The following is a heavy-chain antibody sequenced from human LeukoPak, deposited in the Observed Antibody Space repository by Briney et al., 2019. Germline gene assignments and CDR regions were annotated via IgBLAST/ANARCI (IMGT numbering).Heavy chain of an antibody. CDR1: GFTFSNAW. V-gene: IGHV3-15*01. J-gene: IGHJ4*02. D-gene: IGHD3-10*01. CDR2: IKSKTDGGTT. Sequence: GGSLRLSCAASGFTFSNAWMSWVRQAPGKGLEWVGRIKSKTDGGTTDYAAPVKGRFTISRDDSKNTLYLQMNSLKTEDTAVYYCTTEEADRGITMVRGVIDYWGQGTLVTVSS. CDR3: TTEEADRGITMVRGVIDY.